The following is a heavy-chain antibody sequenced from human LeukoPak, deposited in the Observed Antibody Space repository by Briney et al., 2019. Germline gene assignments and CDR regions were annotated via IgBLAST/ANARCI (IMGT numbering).Heavy chain of an antibody. CDR1: GFTFSSYA. V-gene: IGHV3-48*03. CDR3: ARSFGDTYYWYFGL. CDR2: ISSRGSSM. J-gene: IGHJ2*01. Sequence: GGSLRLSCAASGFTFSSYAMHWVRQAPGKGLEWVSSISSRGSSMYYVDSVKGRFTISRDNAKNSLYLQMNSLGAEDTATYYCARSFGDTYYWYFGLWGRGTLLTVSS. D-gene: IGHD4-17*01.